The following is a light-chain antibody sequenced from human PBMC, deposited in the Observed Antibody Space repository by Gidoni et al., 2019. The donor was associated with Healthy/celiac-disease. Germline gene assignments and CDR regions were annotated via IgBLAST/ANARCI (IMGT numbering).Light chain of an antibody. CDR2: GAS. V-gene: IGKV3-20*01. CDR1: QSVSSSH. CDR3: QQYGSSPRT. J-gene: IGKJ1*01. Sequence: EIVLTQSPGTLSLSPGARATLSCRPSQSVSSSHLAWYQQKPGQAPRLLIYGASSRATGVPDRFSGSGSGTDFTLTISRLEPEDFAVYYCQQYGSSPRTFGQGTKVEIK.